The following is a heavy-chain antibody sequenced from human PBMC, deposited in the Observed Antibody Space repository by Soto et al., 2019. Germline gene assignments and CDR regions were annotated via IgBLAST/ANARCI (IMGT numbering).Heavy chain of an antibody. D-gene: IGHD3-22*01. J-gene: IGHJ4*02. CDR3: ARSSGYYLIDDY. Sequence: QVKRVQPGAEEKKPGASVKVSCKASGYTFTSYAMHWVRQAPGQRLEWRGWINAGNGNTKYSQKFQGRVTITSDTSTITAYMALSSLRSDETAVYYCARSSGYYLIDDYWGQGTLVTVSS. V-gene: IGHV1-3*05. CDR1: GYTFTSYA. CDR2: INAGNGNT.